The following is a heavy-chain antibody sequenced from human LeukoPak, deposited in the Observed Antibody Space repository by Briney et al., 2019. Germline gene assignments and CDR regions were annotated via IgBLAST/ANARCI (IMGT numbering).Heavy chain of an antibody. Sequence: ASVTVSCKTSGYSENFYGITWVRQAAGQGLEWMGWISAQHGQTEYAPNSQDRVTMTTDTYTNTAYMELRSLRSDDTAVYYCAGSLGYCTSNVCYLKYWGQGTLVTVSS. CDR1: GYSENFYG. J-gene: IGHJ4*02. D-gene: IGHD2-8*01. V-gene: IGHV1-18*01. CDR3: AGSLGYCTSNVCYLKY. CDR2: ISAQHGQT.